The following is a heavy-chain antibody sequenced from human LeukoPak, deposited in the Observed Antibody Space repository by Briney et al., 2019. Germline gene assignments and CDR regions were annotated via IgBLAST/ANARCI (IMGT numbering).Heavy chain of an antibody. D-gene: IGHD1-14*01. V-gene: IGHV4-30-2*01. CDR2: IYHSGST. CDR3: ARHRGDYFDY. Sequence: SQTLSLTCTVSGGSISSGGYYWSWIRQPPGKGLEWIGYIYHSGSTYYNPSLKSRVTISVDTSKNQFSLKLSSVTAADTAVYYCARHRGDYFDYWGQGTLVTVSS. J-gene: IGHJ4*02. CDR1: GGSISSGGYY.